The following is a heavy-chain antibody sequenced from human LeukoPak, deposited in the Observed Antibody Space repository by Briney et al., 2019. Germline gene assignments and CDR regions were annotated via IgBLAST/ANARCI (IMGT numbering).Heavy chain of an antibody. Sequence: GGSLRLSCAASGFTFNRYDMHWVRQETGKGLEWVAAIGTAGDTYYPDSVKGRFTISRENGKNSLYLQMNSLRVGDTAVYYCARAGGSSWADYWGQGTLVTVSS. CDR3: ARAGGSSWADY. V-gene: IGHV3-13*04. CDR2: IGTAGDT. J-gene: IGHJ4*02. D-gene: IGHD6-13*01. CDR1: GFTFNRYD.